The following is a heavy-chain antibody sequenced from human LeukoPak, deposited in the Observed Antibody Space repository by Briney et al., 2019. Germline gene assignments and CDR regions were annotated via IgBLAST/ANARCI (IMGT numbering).Heavy chain of an antibody. CDR3: ARVLTGPAAFDI. CDR1: GGSISSYY. J-gene: IGHJ3*02. Sequence: SETLPLTCTVSGGSISSYYWSWIRQPPGKGLEWIGYIYYSGSTNYNPSLKSRVTISVDTSKNQFSLKLSSVTAADTAVYYCARVLTGPAAFDIWGQGTMVTVSS. V-gene: IGHV4-59*01. CDR2: IYYSGST. D-gene: IGHD3-16*01.